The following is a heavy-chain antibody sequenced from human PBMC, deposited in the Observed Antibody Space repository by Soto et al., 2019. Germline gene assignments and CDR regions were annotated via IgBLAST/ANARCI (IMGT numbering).Heavy chain of an antibody. D-gene: IGHD6-19*01. CDR3: ATISQWPLDY. Sequence: GGSLRLSCAASGFTFSSYSMNWVRQAPGKGLEWVSYISSSSSTIYYADSVKGRFTISRDNAKNSLYLQMNSLRAEDTAVYYCATISQWPLDYWDQGTLVTVS. CDR2: ISSSSSTI. J-gene: IGHJ4*02. V-gene: IGHV3-48*01. CDR1: GFTFSSYS.